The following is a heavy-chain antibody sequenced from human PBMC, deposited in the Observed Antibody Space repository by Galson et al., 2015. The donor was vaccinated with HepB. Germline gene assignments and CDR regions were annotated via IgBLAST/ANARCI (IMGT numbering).Heavy chain of an antibody. V-gene: IGHV1-24*01. Sequence: SVKVSCKVSGYRFTDLSMHWVRQAPGKGLEWMGGFDPEDGEPMYAQKFQGRLTLTEDTSTATSYMELSGLTSADTAVYYCATYDVIVVAAHFDYWGQGTLVTGSS. J-gene: IGHJ4*02. CDR2: FDPEDGEP. CDR3: ATYDVIVVAAHFDY. CDR1: GYRFTDLS. D-gene: IGHD2-15*01.